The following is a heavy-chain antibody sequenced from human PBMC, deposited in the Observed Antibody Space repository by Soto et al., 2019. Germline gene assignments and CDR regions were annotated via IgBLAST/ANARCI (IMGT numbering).Heavy chain of an antibody. D-gene: IGHD4-17*01. CDR3: AKVGVWGGYGDYCQDAVYI. J-gene: IGHJ3*02. CDR2: ISWNSGRI. Sequence: EVQLVESGGGLVQPGRSLRLSCAASGFNFDDYAMHWVRQAPGKGLERVSGISWNSGRIGYAESVTGRFTIARDNAKNSLYLQMNSRRAEDSALDYCAKVGVWGGYGDYCQDAVYIWGQGTMVTVSS. CDR1: GFNFDDYA. V-gene: IGHV3-9*01.